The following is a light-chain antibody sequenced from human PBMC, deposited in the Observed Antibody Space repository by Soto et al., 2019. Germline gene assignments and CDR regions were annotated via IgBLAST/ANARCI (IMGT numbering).Light chain of an antibody. CDR2: EGT. J-gene: IGLJ1*01. Sequence: SDRTRVAYGYRSHRGASRITRNRTSSDVGSYNLVSWYQQHPGKAPKLMIYEGTKRPSGVSTRFSGSKSGNTASLTISGLLSLKEADYYYCSYGGSSTFYAVGTVTTFIVL. CDR3: CSYGGSSTFYA. V-gene: IGLV2-23*01. CDR1: SSDVGSYNL.